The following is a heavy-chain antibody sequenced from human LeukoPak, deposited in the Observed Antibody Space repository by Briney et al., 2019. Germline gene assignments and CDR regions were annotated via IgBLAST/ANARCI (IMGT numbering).Heavy chain of an antibody. CDR3: ATYPTVTTFDPFFDY. J-gene: IGHJ4*02. CDR2: IYPGDSDT. V-gene: IGHV5-51*01. CDR1: GYSFTRYW. Sequence: GESLKISCQGSGYSFTRYWIDWVRQMPGKGLDWMGIIYPGDSDTRYSPSFQGQVTISADKSISTAYLQWSSLKASDTAMYYCATYPTVTTFDPFFDYWGQGTLVTVSS. D-gene: IGHD4-17*01.